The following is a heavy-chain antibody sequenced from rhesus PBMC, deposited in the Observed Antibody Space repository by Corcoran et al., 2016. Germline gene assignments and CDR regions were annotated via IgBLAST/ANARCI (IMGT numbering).Heavy chain of an antibody. V-gene: IGHV4-122*02. D-gene: IGHD1-26*01. CDR1: GYFISSTYY. CDR2: ITYGGTT. Sequence: QVHLQESGPGLVKPSETLSLTCAVSGYFISSTYYWSWIRQPPGKGLEWIGYITYGGTTSDNPSLKSRVAISRDTSKNQVSLRLSSVTAADTAVYYCATTYPPNYHFDYWGQGVLVTVSS. CDR3: ATTYPPNYHFDY. J-gene: IGHJ4*01.